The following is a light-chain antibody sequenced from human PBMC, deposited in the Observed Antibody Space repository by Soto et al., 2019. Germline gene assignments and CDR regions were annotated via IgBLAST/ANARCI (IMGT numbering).Light chain of an antibody. CDR3: QQRKSSPPIT. CDR2: DAS. CDR1: QSVRTY. J-gene: IGKJ5*01. V-gene: IGKV3-11*01. Sequence: TQSRGTVSVSPGERFTLSCIASQSVRTYLAWYQVKPGQAPRLLIYDASSRASGVPARFSGSGSGTDFTLTISSLEPEDFALYYCQQRKSSPPITFGQGTRLEIK.